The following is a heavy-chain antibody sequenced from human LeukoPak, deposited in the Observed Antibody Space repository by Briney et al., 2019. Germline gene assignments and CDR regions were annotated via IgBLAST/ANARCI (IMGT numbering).Heavy chain of an antibody. CDR2: DYCGGNT. CDR1: GFSVTTDSYC. Sequence: SETLSLTCTVSGFSVTTDSYCWGWIRQPPGKGLEWIGYDYCGGNTNYDPSLKRRVTISVDTSKNQFSLTLTSVTTADTAVYFCARDHFGSLDSWGQGILVTVSS. CDR3: ARDHFGSLDS. V-gene: IGHV4-61*01. J-gene: IGHJ4*02. D-gene: IGHD3-10*01.